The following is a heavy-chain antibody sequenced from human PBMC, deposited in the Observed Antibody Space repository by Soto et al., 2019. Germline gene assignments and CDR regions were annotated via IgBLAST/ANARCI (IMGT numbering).Heavy chain of an antibody. J-gene: IGHJ6*03. Sequence: QVQLVQTGAEVKKPGASVKVSCKASGYTFTSYGIIWVRQAPGQGVEWMGWISAYNGNRNYAQKLQGRVTMTTDTSKSTAYIELRSLRSDDTAVYYCASGTRYSSNTSCYAGYMDVWGKGTTVTVSS. CDR3: ASGTRYSSNTSCYAGYMDV. CDR2: ISAYNGNR. CDR1: GYTFTSYG. V-gene: IGHV1-18*01. D-gene: IGHD2-2*01.